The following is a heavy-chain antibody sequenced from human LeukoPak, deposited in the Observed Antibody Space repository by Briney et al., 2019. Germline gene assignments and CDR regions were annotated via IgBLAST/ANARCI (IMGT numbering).Heavy chain of an antibody. CDR1: GGSFSGYY. J-gene: IGHJ4*02. V-gene: IGHV4-34*01. CDR3: ARGDRYSGIDY. D-gene: IGHD1-26*01. CDR2: INHRGST. Sequence: PSETLSLTCAVYGGSFSGYYWSWLRQPPGKGLEWIGEINHRGSTNYNPSLKSRVTISVDTSKNQFSLKLSSVTAADTAVYYCARGDRYSGIDYWGQGTLVTVSS.